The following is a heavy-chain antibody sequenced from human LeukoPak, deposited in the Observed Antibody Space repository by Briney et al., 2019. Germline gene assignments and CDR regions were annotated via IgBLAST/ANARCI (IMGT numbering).Heavy chain of an antibody. J-gene: IGHJ6*04. CDR2: ISSSGSTI. D-gene: IGHD5-12*01. V-gene: IGHV3-48*03. Sequence: GGSLRLSCAASGFTFSSYEMNWVRQAPGKGLEWVSYISSSGSTIYYADSVKGRFTISRDNAKNSLYLQMNSLRAEDTAVYYCARDQGDSGYPGNYYYYGMDVWGKGTTVTVSS. CDR3: ARDQGDSGYPGNYYYYGMDV. CDR1: GFTFSSYE.